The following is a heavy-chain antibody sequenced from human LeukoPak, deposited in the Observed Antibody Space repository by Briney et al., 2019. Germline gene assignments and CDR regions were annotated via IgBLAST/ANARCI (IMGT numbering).Heavy chain of an antibody. V-gene: IGHV3-23*01. Sequence: PGGSLRLSCAASGFTFSSYAMSWVRQAPGKGLEWVSAISGSGGSTYYADSVKGRFTIPRDNSKNTLYLQMNSLRAEDTAVYYCAKGGYYYDSSGYYGLLDYWGQGALVTVSS. CDR2: ISGSGGST. CDR3: AKGGYYYDSSGYYGLLDY. CDR1: GFTFSSYA. D-gene: IGHD3-22*01. J-gene: IGHJ4*02.